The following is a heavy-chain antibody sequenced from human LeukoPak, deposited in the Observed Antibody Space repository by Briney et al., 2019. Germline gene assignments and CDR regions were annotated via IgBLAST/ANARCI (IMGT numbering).Heavy chain of an antibody. D-gene: IGHD3-16*02. J-gene: IGHJ6*03. V-gene: IGHV4-39*07. CDR2: IYYSGST. CDR1: GGSISSSSYY. CDR3: ARESSVYYYYMDV. Sequence: PSETLSLTCTVSGGSISSSSYYWGWIRQPPGKGLKWIGSIYYSGSTYYNPSLKSRVTISVDTPKNQFSLKLSSVTAADTAVYYCARESSVYYYYMDVWGKGTTVTVSS.